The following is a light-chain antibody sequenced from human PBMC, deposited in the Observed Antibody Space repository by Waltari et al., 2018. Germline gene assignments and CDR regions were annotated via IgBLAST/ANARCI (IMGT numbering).Light chain of an antibody. Sequence: SYVLTQPPSVSVAPGQPARITCGGHRLGSKSVHWSPQKPGQAPVLVVFDDSDRPSGISERFSGSISGPTATRTSSRVEAGDEADYYCQVWESSVVFGGGTKLTVL. V-gene: IGLV3-21*02. CDR2: DDS. CDR1: RLGSKS. J-gene: IGLJ2*01. CDR3: QVWESSVV.